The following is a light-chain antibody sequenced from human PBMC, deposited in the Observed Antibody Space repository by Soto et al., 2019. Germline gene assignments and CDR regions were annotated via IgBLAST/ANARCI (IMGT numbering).Light chain of an antibody. J-gene: IGKJ3*01. CDR3: QQANSFPFT. V-gene: IGKV1-12*02. CDR2: GAS. Sequence: DIQMTQSPSSVSASIGDRVTITCRASQIIGSWLAWYQQKPGRAPTLLIYGASSLQSGVPSRFSGSGSGTDFTLTITSLQAEDSATYYCQQANSFPFTFGPGNKVDIK. CDR1: QIIGSW.